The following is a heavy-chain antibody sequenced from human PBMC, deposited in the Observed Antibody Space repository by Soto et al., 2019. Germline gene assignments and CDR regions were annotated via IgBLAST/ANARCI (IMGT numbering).Heavy chain of an antibody. J-gene: IGHJ4*02. CDR3: ARQTIAARIFDY. CDR1: GGSISSSSYX. CDR2: IYYSGST. D-gene: IGHD6-6*01. V-gene: IGHV4-39*01. Sequence: SETLSLTCTVSGGSISSSSYXXGWXXQPPGKGLEWIGSIYYSGSTYYNPSLKSRVTISVDTSKNQFSLKLSSVTAADTAVYYCARQTIAARIFDYWGQGTLVTVSS.